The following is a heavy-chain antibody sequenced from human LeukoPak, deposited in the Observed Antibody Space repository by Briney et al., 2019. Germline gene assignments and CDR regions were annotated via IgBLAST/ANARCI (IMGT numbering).Heavy chain of an antibody. J-gene: IGHJ4*02. Sequence: GGSLRLSCAASGFTFSGSAMHWVRQASGKGLEWVGRIRSKANSYATAYAASVKGRFTISRDNSKNTLYLQMNSLRAEDTAVYYCTRANPVAGMGFDSWGQGTLVTVSS. V-gene: IGHV3-73*01. CDR2: IRSKANSYAT. CDR1: GFTFSGSA. D-gene: IGHD6-19*01. CDR3: TRANPVAGMGFDS.